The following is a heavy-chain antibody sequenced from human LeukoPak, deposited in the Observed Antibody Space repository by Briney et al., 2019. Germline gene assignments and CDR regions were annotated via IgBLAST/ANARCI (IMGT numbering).Heavy chain of an antibody. CDR2: INWNGRIT. V-gene: IGHV3-20*04. CDR3: ARGSVQLWLRDTYYYMDV. Sequence: GGSLRLSCAASGFTFDDYAMNWVRQVPGRGLEWVSGINWNGRITEYADSVKDRFTISRQNSKNSLYLYMNNLGGEDTALYFCARGSVQLWLRDTYYYMDVWGKGTTVTVSS. D-gene: IGHD5-18*01. J-gene: IGHJ6*03. CDR1: GFTFDDYA.